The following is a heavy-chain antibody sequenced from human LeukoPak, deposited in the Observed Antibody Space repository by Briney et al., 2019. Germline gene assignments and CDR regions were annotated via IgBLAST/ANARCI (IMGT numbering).Heavy chain of an antibody. J-gene: IGHJ5*02. CDR2: IYWNDDK. CDR3: AHMTIHYDFWSGYFYHNWFDP. D-gene: IGHD3-3*01. Sequence: SGPTLVNPTQTLTLTCTFSGFSLSTSGVGVGWIRQPAGKALEWLALIYWNDDKRYSPSLKGRLTITKDTSKNQVVLTMTNMDPVDTATYYCAHMTIHYDFWSGYFYHNWFDPWGQGTLVTVSS. CDR1: GFSLSTSGVG. V-gene: IGHV2-5*01.